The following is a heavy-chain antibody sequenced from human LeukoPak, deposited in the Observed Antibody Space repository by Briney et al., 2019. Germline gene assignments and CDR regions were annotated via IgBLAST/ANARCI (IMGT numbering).Heavy chain of an antibody. Sequence: ASVKVSCKASGYTFTGYYMHWVRQAPGQGLEWMGWINPNSGGTNYAQQLQGRVTMTRDTSISTAYMELSRPTSDDTAVYYCAREISRSYYYWGQGTLVTVSS. CDR1: GYTFTGYY. CDR3: AREISRSYYY. V-gene: IGHV1-2*02. CDR2: INPNSGGT. J-gene: IGHJ4*02. D-gene: IGHD1-26*01.